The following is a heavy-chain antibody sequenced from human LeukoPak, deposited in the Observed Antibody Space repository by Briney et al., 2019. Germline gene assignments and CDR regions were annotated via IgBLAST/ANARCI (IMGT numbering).Heavy chain of an antibody. J-gene: IGHJ6*02. D-gene: IGHD3-3*01. CDR3: ANSYDFWSGKYGMDV. Sequence: GGSLRLSCAASGFTFSSYAMSWVRQAPGKGLEWVSAISGSGGSTYYADSVKGRFTISRDNSKNTLYMQMNSLRAEDTVVYYCANSYDFWSGKYGMDVWGQGTTVTVSS. CDR1: GFTFSSYA. CDR2: ISGSGGST. V-gene: IGHV3-23*01.